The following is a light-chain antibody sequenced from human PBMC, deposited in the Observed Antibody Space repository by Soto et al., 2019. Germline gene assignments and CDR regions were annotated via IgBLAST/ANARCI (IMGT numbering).Light chain of an antibody. CDR1: QSVSNN. V-gene: IGKV3-15*01. Sequence: EIMMTQSPAILSVSPGERATLSCRASQSVSNNLAWYQQKPGQVPRLLIYYASTRATGVPARFSGSGSGTEFTLILSSLQSEDFALYYCQQYNSWPPITFGQGTRLEIK. J-gene: IGKJ5*01. CDR3: QQYNSWPPIT. CDR2: YAS.